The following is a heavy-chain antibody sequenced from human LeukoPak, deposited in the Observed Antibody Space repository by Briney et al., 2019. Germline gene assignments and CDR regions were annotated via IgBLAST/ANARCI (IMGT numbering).Heavy chain of an antibody. J-gene: IGHJ4*02. D-gene: IGHD6-13*01. V-gene: IGHV4-59*01. CDR2: IYYSGSA. CDR3: ASTSPLAATRPGGYVY. CDR1: GFTFSSYW. Sequence: SGGSLRLSCAASGFTFSSYWMCWIRQPPGKGLEWIGYIYYSGSANYNPSLKSRVTISVDTSKNQFSLKLSSVTAADTAVYYCASTSPLAATRPGGYVYWGQGTLVTVSS.